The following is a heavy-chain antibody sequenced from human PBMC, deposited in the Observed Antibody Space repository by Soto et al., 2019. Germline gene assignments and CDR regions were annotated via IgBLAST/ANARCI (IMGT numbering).Heavy chain of an antibody. V-gene: IGHV1-24*01. D-gene: IGHD2-2*01. CDR2: FDPEDGET. CDR3: ATGTKSYCSSTRCLRDAFDI. CDR1: GYTLTELS. J-gene: IGHJ3*02. Sequence: ASVKVSCKISGYTLTELSMHWVRQAPGKGLEWMGCFDPEDGETIYAQNFQGRVTMTEDTSTDTAYMELSSLRSEDTAVYYCATGTKSYCSSTRCLRDAFDIGGQGTMVPVSS.